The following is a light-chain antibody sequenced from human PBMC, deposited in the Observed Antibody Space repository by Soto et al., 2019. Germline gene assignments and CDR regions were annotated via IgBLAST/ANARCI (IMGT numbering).Light chain of an antibody. J-gene: IGKJ1*01. CDR1: QDIGSA. V-gene: IGKV3-15*01. Sequence: EVVLTQSPATLSVSPGDRATLSCRASQDIGSAVAWYHQRSGQAPRLLIFDASIRVPTTPARFSGSVSGTEFTLTISSLEYEDFAVYFCQQYGDRPRTLGQGTKVDIK. CDR2: DAS. CDR3: QQYGDRPRT.